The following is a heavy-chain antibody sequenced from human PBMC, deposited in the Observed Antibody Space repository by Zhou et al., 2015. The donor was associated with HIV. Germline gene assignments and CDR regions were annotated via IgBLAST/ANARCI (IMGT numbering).Heavy chain of an antibody. V-gene: IGHV1-69*01. D-gene: IGHD2-21*01. CDR1: GGTFSSYA. J-gene: IGHJ3*02. Sequence: QVQLVQSGAEVKKPGSSVKVSCKASGGTFSSYAISWVRQAPGQGLEWMGGIMPVLSITNYARKFRGRITITADESTRTMYMGLTSLTSEDTAIYYCARKSESHYFAFDIWGQGTMVTVSS. CDR2: IMPVLSIT. CDR3: ARKSESHYFAFDI.